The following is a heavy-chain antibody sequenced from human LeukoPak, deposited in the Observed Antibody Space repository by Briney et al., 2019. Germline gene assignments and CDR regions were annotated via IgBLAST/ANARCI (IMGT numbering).Heavy chain of an antibody. J-gene: IGHJ5*02. Sequence: SQTLSLTCTVSGGSISSGGYYWSWIRKHPGKGLEWIGNIDSSGSTYYNPSLKRRVTISVDTSKNQFSLKLSSVTAADTAVYYCAREVLYGYCSSTSCSCWFDPWGQGTLVTVPS. D-gene: IGHD2-2*01. V-gene: IGHV4-31*03. CDR1: GGSISSGGYY. CDR2: IDSSGST. CDR3: AREVLYGYCSSTSCSCWFDP.